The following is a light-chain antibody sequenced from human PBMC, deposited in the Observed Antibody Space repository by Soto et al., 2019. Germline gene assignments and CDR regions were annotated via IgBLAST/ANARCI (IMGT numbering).Light chain of an antibody. Sequence: EIVITRSPVTLSVTPGERATLSCRASQSVSSKLAWYQQKPGQAPRPLNYGASPRATGIPARFSGSGSGTEFTLTISSLQSEDFAVYYCQQYNSWPRTFGQGTKVDLK. CDR2: GAS. CDR1: QSVSSK. CDR3: QQYNSWPRT. J-gene: IGKJ1*01. V-gene: IGKV3-15*01.